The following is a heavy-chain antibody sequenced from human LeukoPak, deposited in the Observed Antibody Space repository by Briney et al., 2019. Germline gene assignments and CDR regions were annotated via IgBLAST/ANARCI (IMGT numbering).Heavy chain of an antibody. CDR1: GGSMSSYY. J-gene: IGHJ4*02. CDR3: AREASLRGIHTPYYFDY. D-gene: IGHD3-10*01. V-gene: IGHV4-59*01. CDR2: IYYSGST. Sequence: SETLSLTCTVSGGSMSSYYWSWIRQPPGKGLEWIGYIYYSGSTNYNPSLKSRVTISVDTSKNQFSLKLSSETAADTAVYYCAREASLRGIHTPYYFDYWGPGNLGTVSS.